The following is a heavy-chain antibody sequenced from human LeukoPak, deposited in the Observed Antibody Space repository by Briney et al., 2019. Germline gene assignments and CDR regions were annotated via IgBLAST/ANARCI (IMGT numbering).Heavy chain of an antibody. D-gene: IGHD2-21*02. CDR3: ARGTVTAIRPPYFDP. Sequence: PSETLSLTCTVSGGSISSYYWSWIRQPPGKGLEWIGYIYYSGSTNYNPSLKSRVTISVDTSKNQFSLKLSSVTAADTAVYYCARGTVTAIRPPYFDPWGQGTLVTVSS. CDR2: IYYSGST. V-gene: IGHV4-59*01. CDR1: GGSISSYY. J-gene: IGHJ5*02.